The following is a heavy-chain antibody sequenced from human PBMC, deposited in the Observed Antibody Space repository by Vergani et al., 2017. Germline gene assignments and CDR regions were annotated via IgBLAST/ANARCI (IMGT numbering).Heavy chain of an antibody. J-gene: IGHJ5*02. D-gene: IGHD2-2*01. V-gene: IGHV1-46*01. Sequence: QVQLVQSGAEVKKPGASVKVSCKASGYTFTSYYMHWVRQAPGQGLEWMGIINPSGGSTSYAQKFQGRVTMTRDTSTSTVYMELSSLRSEDTAVYYCARESRYCSSTSCYVGRDWFDTWGQGTLVTVSS. CDR1: GYTFTSYY. CDR2: INPSGGST. CDR3: ARESRYCSSTSCYVGRDWFDT.